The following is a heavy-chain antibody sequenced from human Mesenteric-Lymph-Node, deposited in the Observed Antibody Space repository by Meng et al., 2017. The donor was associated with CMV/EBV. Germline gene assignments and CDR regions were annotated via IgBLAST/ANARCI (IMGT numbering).Heavy chain of an antibody. CDR1: RFTLSDYY. D-gene: IGHD6-19*01. V-gene: IGHV3-11*01. Sequence: GESLKISCTASRFTLSDYYMTWIRQAPGKGLEWVSCISDSGNSIFYTDSVKGRFTISRDSAKNSLYLQMNTLRAEDTAVYYCVRVNLQWPNHHYYGMDVWGLGSTVTVSS. CDR2: ISDSGNSI. J-gene: IGHJ6*02. CDR3: VRVNLQWPNHHYYGMDV.